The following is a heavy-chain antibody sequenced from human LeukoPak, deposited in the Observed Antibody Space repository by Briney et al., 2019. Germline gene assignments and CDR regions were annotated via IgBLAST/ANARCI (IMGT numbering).Heavy chain of an antibody. D-gene: IGHD3-22*01. Sequence: SETLPLTCTVSGGSISSGGYYWSWIRQHPGKGLEWIGYIYYSGSTYYNPSLKSRVAISVDTSKSQFSLKLSSVTAADTAVYYCARAPDGLLPYFDYWGQGTLVTVSS. V-gene: IGHV4-31*03. CDR3: ARAPDGLLPYFDY. CDR1: GGSISSGGYY. CDR2: IYYSGST. J-gene: IGHJ4*02.